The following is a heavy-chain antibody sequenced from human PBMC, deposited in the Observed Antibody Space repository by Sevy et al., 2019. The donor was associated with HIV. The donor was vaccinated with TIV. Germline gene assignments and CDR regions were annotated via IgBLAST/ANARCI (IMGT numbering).Heavy chain of an antibody. CDR3: YLPAAPAWPLGY. Sequence: GGSLRLSCVASGFTFSSYEMNWVRQAPGKGLEWVSYISSSGSTIYYADSVKGRFTISRDNAKNSLYLQMNSLRAEDTAVYYCYLPAAPAWPLGYWGQGTLVTVSS. V-gene: IGHV3-48*03. CDR2: ISSSGSTI. J-gene: IGHJ4*02. CDR1: GFTFSSYE. D-gene: IGHD2-2*01.